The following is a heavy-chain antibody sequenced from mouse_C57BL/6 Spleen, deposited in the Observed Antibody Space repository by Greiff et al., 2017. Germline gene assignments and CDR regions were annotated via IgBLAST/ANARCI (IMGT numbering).Heavy chain of an antibody. CDR3: TTGGYYSNYVDAY. D-gene: IGHD2-5*01. J-gene: IGHJ3*01. V-gene: IGHV14-1*01. CDR1: GFNIKDYY. CDR2: IDPEDGDT. Sequence: EVKLMESGAELVRPGASVKLSCTASGFNIKDYYMHWVKQRPEQGLEWIGRIDPEDGDTEYPPKFQGKATMTADTSSNTAYLQLSSLTSEDTAVYYCTTGGYYSNYVDAYWGQGTLVTVSA.